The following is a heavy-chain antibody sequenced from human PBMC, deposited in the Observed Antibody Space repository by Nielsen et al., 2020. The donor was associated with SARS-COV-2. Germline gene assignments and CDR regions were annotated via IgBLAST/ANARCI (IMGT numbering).Heavy chain of an antibody. Sequence: GGSLRLSCKASGYRFSSYWIGWVRQMPGKGLEWMGMIYPGDFETRYSPSFQGQVTISADKSISTAYLQWSSLKASDTAMYYCARHGLWGHIYWFDPWGQGTLVTVSS. J-gene: IGHJ5*02. CDR2: IYPGDFET. CDR1: GYRFSSYW. D-gene: IGHD7-27*01. V-gene: IGHV5-51*01. CDR3: ARHGLWGHIYWFDP.